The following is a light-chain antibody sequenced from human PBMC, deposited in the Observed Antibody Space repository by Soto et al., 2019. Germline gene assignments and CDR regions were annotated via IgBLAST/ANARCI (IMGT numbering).Light chain of an antibody. J-gene: IGLJ2*01. CDR2: NVS. CDR3: SFFTSTNTVL. CDR1: SSDVGGYNY. Sequence: QSALTQPASVSGSPGQSITISCTGTSSDVGGYNYASWYQQHPGKAPKLMIYNVSNRPSGVSNRFSGSKSGNTASLTISGLQAEDEGHYYCSFFTSTNTVLFGGGTQLTVL. V-gene: IGLV2-14*01.